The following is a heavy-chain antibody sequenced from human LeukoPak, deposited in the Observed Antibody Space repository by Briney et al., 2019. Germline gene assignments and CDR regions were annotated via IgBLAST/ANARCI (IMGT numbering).Heavy chain of an antibody. D-gene: IGHD2-15*01. CDR2: ITSSGSTV. V-gene: IGHV3-11*01. CDR1: GFSFRDYY. CDR3: ARAECPHGACYKWWGYYLDN. J-gene: IGHJ4*02. Sequence: PGGSLRLSCAASGFSFRDYYMSWIRQAPGKGLEWISYITSSGSTVYYADSVKGRFTISRDNGKNSLHLQMDSLRGEDTAVYYCARAECPHGACYKWWGYYLDNWGQGTLVTVSP.